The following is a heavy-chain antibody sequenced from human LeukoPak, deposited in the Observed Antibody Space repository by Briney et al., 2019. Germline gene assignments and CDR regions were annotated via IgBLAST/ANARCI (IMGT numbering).Heavy chain of an antibody. D-gene: IGHD4-17*01. Sequence: GESLKISCKGSGYSFTSYWIGWVRQMPGKGLEWMGIIYPGDSDTRYSPSFQGQVTISADKSISTAYLQWSSLKASDTATYYCARSPGYGDYEWVLPTDYWGQGTLVTVSS. J-gene: IGHJ4*02. V-gene: IGHV5-51*01. CDR1: GYSFTSYW. CDR3: ARSPGYGDYEWVLPTDY. CDR2: IYPGDSDT.